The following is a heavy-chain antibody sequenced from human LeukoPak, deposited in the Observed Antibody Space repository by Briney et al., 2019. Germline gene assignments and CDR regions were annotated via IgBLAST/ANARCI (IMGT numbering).Heavy chain of an antibody. CDR3: ARDRSGEYSYGSDAFDI. J-gene: IGHJ3*02. D-gene: IGHD5-18*01. CDR1: GFTFSSYS. V-gene: IGHV3-48*04. Sequence: GGSLRLSCAASGFTFSSYSMSWVRQAPGKGLEWVSYISRSGSPIYYADSVKGRFTFSRDNAKNSLYLQMNSLRAEDTAVYYCARDRSGEYSYGSDAFDIWGQGTMVTVSS. CDR2: ISRSGSPI.